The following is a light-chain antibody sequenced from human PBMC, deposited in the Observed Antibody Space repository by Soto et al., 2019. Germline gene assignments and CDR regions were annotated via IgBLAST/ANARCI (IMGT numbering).Light chain of an antibody. Sequence: QSVLTQPPSASGTPGQRVTISCSGSSSNIGSNTVNWYQQLPGTAPKLLIYSNNQRPSGVPDRFSGSKSGTSAFLAISGLQSEDEADYYCAAWDDSLNAVVFGRGTKVTVL. CDR1: SSNIGSNT. CDR2: SNN. J-gene: IGLJ2*01. CDR3: AAWDDSLNAVV. V-gene: IGLV1-44*01.